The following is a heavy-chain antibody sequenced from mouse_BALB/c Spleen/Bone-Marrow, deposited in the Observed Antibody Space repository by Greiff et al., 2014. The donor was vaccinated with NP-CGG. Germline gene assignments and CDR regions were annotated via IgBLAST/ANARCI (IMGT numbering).Heavy chain of an antibody. Sequence: VQLQQPGPELVKPGASMRISCRASGYSFTAYTMNWVKQSHGKNLEWIGLINPYNGGTSYNQKFKGKATLTVDKSSSTAYMELLSLTSGDAAVYYCASWSTTGAMDYWGQGTSVTVSS. CDR1: GYSFTAYT. V-gene: IGHV1-18*01. CDR2: INPYNGGT. J-gene: IGHJ4*01. D-gene: IGHD5-1*01. CDR3: ASWSTTGAMDY.